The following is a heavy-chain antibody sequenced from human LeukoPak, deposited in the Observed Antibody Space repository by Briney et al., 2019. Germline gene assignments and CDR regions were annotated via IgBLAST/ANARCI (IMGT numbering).Heavy chain of an antibody. CDR2: INHSGST. CDR1: GGSFSDYY. D-gene: IGHD6-19*01. CDR3: AREYSWLARYFDL. J-gene: IGHJ2*01. V-gene: IGHV4-34*01. Sequence: PSETLSLTCAVYGGSFSDYYWSWIRQPPGKGLEWIGEINHSGSTNYNPSLKSRVTISVDTSKNQFSLKLSSVTAADTAEYYCAREYSWLARYFDLWGRGTLVTVSS.